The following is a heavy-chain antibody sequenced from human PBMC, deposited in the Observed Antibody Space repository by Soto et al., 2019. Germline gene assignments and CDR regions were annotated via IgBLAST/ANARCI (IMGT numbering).Heavy chain of an antibody. D-gene: IGHD2-2*01. CDR1: GFTFSSYS. CDR2: ISSSSSYI. V-gene: IGHV3-21*01. CDR3: ARDWAGCSSASCLIDY. Sequence: GGSLRLSCAASGFTFSSYSMNWVRQAPGKGLEWVSSISSSSSYIYYADSVKGRFTISRDNAKNSLYLQMNSLRAEDTAVYYCARDWAGCSSASCLIDYWGQGTLVTVSS. J-gene: IGHJ4*02.